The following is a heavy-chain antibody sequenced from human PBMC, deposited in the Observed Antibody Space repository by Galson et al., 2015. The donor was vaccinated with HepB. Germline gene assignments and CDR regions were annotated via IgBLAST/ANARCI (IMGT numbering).Heavy chain of an antibody. D-gene: IGHD6-13*01. V-gene: IGHV1-46*01. CDR1: GYTFTSYY. CDR3: ARDIGSPIAAAGDYYYGMDV. J-gene: IGHJ6*02. Sequence: SVKVSCKASGYTFTSYYMHWVRQAPGQGLEWMGIINPSGGSTSYAQKFQGRVTMTRDTSTSTVYMELSSLRSEDTAVYYCARDIGSPIAAAGDYYYGMDVWGQGTTVTVSS. CDR2: INPSGGST.